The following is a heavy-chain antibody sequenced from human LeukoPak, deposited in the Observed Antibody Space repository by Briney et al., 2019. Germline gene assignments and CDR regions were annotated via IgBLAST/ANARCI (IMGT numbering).Heavy chain of an antibody. CDR1: GFTFGDYA. CDR3: TRDRSSSSHYGSLDP. CDR2: IRSKAYGGTT. J-gene: IGHJ5*02. D-gene: IGHD4-17*01. Sequence: GGSLRLSCTASGFTFGDYAMSWVRQAPGKGLEWVGFIRSKAYGGTTEYAASVKGRFTISRDDSKSIAYLQMNSLKTEDTAVYYCTRDRSSSSHYGSLDPWGQGTLVTVSS. V-gene: IGHV3-49*04.